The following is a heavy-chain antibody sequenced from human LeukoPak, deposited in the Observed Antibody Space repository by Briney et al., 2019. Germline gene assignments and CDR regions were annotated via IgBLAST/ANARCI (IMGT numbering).Heavy chain of an antibody. CDR2: INPNSGGT. D-gene: IGHD1-26*01. J-gene: IGHJ4*02. Sequence: ASVKVSCKASGYTFTGYYMHWVRQAPGQGLEWMGRINPNSGGTNYAQKFQGRVTMTRDTSISTAYMELSRLRSDDTAVYYCESTGGAGQNYYFDYWGQGTLVTVSS. CDR1: GYTFTGYY. V-gene: IGHV1-2*02. CDR3: ESTGGAGQNYYFDY.